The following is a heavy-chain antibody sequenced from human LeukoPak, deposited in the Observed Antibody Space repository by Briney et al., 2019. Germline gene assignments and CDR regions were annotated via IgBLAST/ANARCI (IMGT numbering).Heavy chain of an antibody. CDR3: ARGSRRRYSSSWHSPLDY. D-gene: IGHD6-13*01. CDR2: IYSGGST. Sequence: GGSLRLSCAASGFTVSSNCMSWVRQAPGKGLEWVSVIYSGGSTYYADSVKGRFTIYRDNSKNTLYLQMISPTAEDTAVYYCARGSRRRYSSSWHSPLDYWGKVTMVTVPS. J-gene: IGHJ4*02. CDR1: GFTVSSNC. V-gene: IGHV3-53*01.